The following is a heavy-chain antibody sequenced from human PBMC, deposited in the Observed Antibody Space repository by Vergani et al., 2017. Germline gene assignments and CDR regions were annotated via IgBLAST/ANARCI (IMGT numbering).Heavy chain of an antibody. D-gene: IGHD3-10*01. Sequence: QVQLLQSGAEVKKPGSSVKVSCKASGGTFSSYAISWVRQAPGQGLEWMGGIIPIFGTANYAQKFQGRVTITADESTSTAYMELSSLRSEDTAVYYCARDHYGSXSYYNYYYYYGMDVWGQGTTVTVSS. CDR3: ARDHYGSXSYYNYYYYYGMDV. J-gene: IGHJ6*02. CDR1: GGTFSSYA. V-gene: IGHV1-69*12. CDR2: IIPIFGTA.